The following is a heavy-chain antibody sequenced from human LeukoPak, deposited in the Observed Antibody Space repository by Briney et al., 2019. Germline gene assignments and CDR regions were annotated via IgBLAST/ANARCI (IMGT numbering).Heavy chain of an antibody. CDR1: GFSLSTSG. D-gene: IGHD1-1*01. V-gene: IGHV2-5*01. CDR3: AHKKWNDATFDF. CDR2: IYWNDDK. Sequence: SGPTLLNPTQPLTLTCTFSGFSLSTSGVGWIRQPPGKALEWLALIYWNDDKRYSPSLKSRLTITKDTSKNQVVLTMTNMDPVDTATYYCAHKKWNDATFDFWGQGTLVTVSS. J-gene: IGHJ4*02.